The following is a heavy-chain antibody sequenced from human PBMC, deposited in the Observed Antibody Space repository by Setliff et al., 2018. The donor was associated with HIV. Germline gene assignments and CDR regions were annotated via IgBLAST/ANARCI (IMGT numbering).Heavy chain of an antibody. V-gene: IGHV1-18*01. Sequence: ASVKVSCKASGYTFTSYGISWVRQAPGQGLEWMGWISAYNGNTNYAQKLQGRVTMTTDTSTGTAYMELRSLRSDDTAVYYCARDRGIAVAGFFDYWGQGTLVTVSS. D-gene: IGHD6-19*01. J-gene: IGHJ4*02. CDR3: ARDRGIAVAGFFDY. CDR1: GYTFTSYG. CDR2: ISAYNGNT.